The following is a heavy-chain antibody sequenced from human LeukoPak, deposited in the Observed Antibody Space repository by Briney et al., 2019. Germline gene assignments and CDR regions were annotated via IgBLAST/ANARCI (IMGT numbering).Heavy chain of an antibody. Sequence: SETLSLTCTVSGDSISSGTYYWSWIRQPAGKGLEWIGRIDASGNPNYNPSLRSRLTMSVDTSKNQFSLNLRFVTAADTAVFYCASGGKGYIFDYWGQGTLVTVSS. CDR3: ASGGKGYIFDY. CDR1: GDSISSGTYY. J-gene: IGHJ4*02. CDR2: IDASGNP. V-gene: IGHV4-61*02. D-gene: IGHD4-23*01.